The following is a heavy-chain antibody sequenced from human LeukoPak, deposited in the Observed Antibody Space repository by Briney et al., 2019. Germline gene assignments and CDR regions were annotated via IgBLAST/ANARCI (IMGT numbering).Heavy chain of an antibody. CDR2: IYYSGST. CDR3: ARDTYYYDSSGYEIHNWFDP. J-gene: IGHJ5*02. D-gene: IGHD3-22*01. CDR1: GGSISSYY. Sequence: SETLSLTCTVSGGSISSYYWSWIRQPPGKGLEWIGYIYYSGSTNYNPSLESRVTISVDTSKNQFSLKLSSVTAADTAVYYCARDTYYYDSSGYEIHNWFDPWGQGTLVTVSS. V-gene: IGHV4-59*01.